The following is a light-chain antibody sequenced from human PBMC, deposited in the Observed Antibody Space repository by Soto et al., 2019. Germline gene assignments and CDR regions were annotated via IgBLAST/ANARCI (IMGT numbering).Light chain of an antibody. J-gene: IGLJ3*02. CDR2: GNS. CDR1: SPNIGAGYD. Sequence: QSVLTQPPSVSGAPGKRVTISCPGSSPNIGAGYDVHWYQQLPGTAPNLLIYGNSNRPSGVPDRFSGSKSGTSASLAITGLQAEDEADYYCQSYDSSLSGWVFGGGTKLTVL. CDR3: QSYDSSLSGWV. V-gene: IGLV1-40*01.